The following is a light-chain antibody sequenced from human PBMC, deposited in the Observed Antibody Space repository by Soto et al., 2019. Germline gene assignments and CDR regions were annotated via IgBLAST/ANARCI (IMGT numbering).Light chain of an antibody. CDR3: MQALQTPLT. V-gene: IGKV2-28*01. CDR2: LGS. CDR1: QSLLHSNGYNY. J-gene: IGKJ4*01. Sequence: DIVMTQSALSLPVTPGEPASISCRSSQSLLHSNGYNYLDWYLQKPGQSPQLLIYLGSNRASGVPDRFSGSGSGKDFTLKISRVEAEDVGVYYCMQALQTPLTFGGGTKVEIK.